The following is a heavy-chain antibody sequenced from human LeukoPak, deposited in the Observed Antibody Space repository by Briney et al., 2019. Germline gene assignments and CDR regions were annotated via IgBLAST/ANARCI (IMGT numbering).Heavy chain of an antibody. CDR2: IYRGGSK. D-gene: IGHD1-26*01. CDR1: GFTVSSNY. CDR3: VKDLMGGSYVSVD. Sequence: GGSLRLSCAASGFTVSSNYMSWVRQAPGKGLEWVSVIYRGGSKDYGDSVKGRFTISRDNSKNTLYLQMSSLRAEDTAVYYCVKDLMGGSYVSVDWGQGTLVTVSS. V-gene: IGHV3-53*05. J-gene: IGHJ4*02.